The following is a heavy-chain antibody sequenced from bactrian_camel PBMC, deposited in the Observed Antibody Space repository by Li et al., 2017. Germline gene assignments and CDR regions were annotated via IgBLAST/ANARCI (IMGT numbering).Heavy chain of an antibody. V-gene: IGHV3S40*01. CDR2: INNGVNSD. J-gene: IGHJ4*01. CDR1: GFAFSSYA. CDR3: ANIQIPGWAHMD. D-gene: IGHD5*01. Sequence: VQLVESGGDLVQPGGSLRLACAASGFAFSSYAMSWVRQAPGKGLEWVAVINNGVNSDRYADSVKGRFTISRDNAKNTVYLQLNSLKTEDMAIYYCANIQIPGWAHMDWGQGTQVTVS.